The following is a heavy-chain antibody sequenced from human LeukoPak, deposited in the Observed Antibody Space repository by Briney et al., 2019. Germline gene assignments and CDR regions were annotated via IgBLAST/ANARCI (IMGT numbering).Heavy chain of an antibody. D-gene: IGHD3-3*01. Sequence: PGGSLRLSCAASGFTFSSYAMSWVRQAPGKGLEWVSAISGSGGSTYYADSVKGRFTISRDNSKNTLYLQMNSLRAEDTAVYYCAKAPITIFGVVISYYCDYGGQGTLVTVSS. V-gene: IGHV3-23*01. CDR2: ISGSGGST. CDR3: AKAPITIFGVVISYYCDY. J-gene: IGHJ4*02. CDR1: GFTFSSYA.